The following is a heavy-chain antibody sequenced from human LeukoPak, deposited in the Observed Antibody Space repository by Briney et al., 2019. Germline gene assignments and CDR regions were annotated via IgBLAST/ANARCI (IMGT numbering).Heavy chain of an antibody. CDR1: GFTFSSYT. J-gene: IGHJ4*02. CDR2: ISSGSTTI. D-gene: IGHD2-2*01. Sequence: GGSLRLSCAASGFTFSSYTMNWVCQAPGKGLEWVSYISSGSTTIYYADSVKGRFTISRDNAKNSLYLQMNSLRAEDTAVYYCARGGRYCSSTSCYPVPLDYWGQGTLVTVSS. CDR3: ARGGRYCSSTSCYPVPLDY. V-gene: IGHV3-48*01.